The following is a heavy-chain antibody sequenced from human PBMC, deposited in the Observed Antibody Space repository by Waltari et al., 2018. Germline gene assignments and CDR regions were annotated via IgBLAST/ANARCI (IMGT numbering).Heavy chain of an antibody. CDR2: IYYSGST. CDR1: GGSISSGGYY. D-gene: IGHD3-3*01. CDR3: ARAVTIFGVVIIHFDY. V-gene: IGHV4-31*03. J-gene: IGHJ4*02. Sequence: QVQLQETGPGLVKPSQTLSLTCTVSGGSISSGGYYWSWISQHPGKGLGWIGYIYYSGSTYYNPSLKSRVTISVDTSKNQFSLKLSSVTAADTAVYYCARAVTIFGVVIIHFDYWGQGTLVTVSS.